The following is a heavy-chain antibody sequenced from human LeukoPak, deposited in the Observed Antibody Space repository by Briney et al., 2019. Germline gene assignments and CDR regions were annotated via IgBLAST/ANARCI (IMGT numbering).Heavy chain of an antibody. D-gene: IGHD4-23*01. CDR2: IYYSGST. CDR1: GGSISSYY. J-gene: IGHJ4*02. Sequence: PSETLSLTCTVSGGSISSYYWSWFWQPPGKGLEWIGYIYYSGSTNYNPSLKSRVTISVDTSKNQLSLKLSSVTAADTAVYYCARTRAYGGRPDYWGQGTLVTVSS. V-gene: IGHV4-59*01. CDR3: ARTRAYGGRPDY.